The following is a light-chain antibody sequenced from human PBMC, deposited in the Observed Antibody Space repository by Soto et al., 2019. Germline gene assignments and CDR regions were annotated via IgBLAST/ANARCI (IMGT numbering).Light chain of an antibody. V-gene: IGKV3-15*01. J-gene: IGKJ5*01. CDR2: GAS. CDR3: QHYNNWPPIT. Sequence: EAVLTQSPATLSVSPGERDTLSCRASQSVATNLARSQQTPGQAPRFLIYGASTRATGIPARFRGSGSGTEFTLTISSLQSEDFAVYYCQHYNNWPPITFGQGTRLEIK. CDR1: QSVATN.